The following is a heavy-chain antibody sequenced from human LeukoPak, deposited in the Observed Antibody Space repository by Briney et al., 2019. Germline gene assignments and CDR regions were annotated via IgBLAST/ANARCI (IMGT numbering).Heavy chain of an antibody. CDR1: GFTFSSYE. Sequence: PGGSLRLSCAASGFTFSSYEMNWVRQAPGKGLEWVSYISSSGSTIYYADSVKGRFTISRDNAKNSLYLQMNSLRAEDTAVYYCAKVGDGGWYFDCLGQGTLVTVSS. V-gene: IGHV3-48*03. D-gene: IGHD6-19*01. CDR2: ISSSGSTI. CDR3: AKVGDGGWYFDC. J-gene: IGHJ4*02.